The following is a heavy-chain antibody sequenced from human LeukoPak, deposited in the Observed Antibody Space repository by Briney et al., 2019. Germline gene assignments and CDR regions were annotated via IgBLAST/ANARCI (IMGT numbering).Heavy chain of an antibody. V-gene: IGHV3-53*05. J-gene: IGHJ6*03. CDR1: GFTVSSNY. CDR2: VYSGDST. CDR3: ARDRVVATIPYYYYYYMDV. Sequence: PGGSLRLSCAASGFTVSSNYMSWVRQAPGKGLEWVSVVYSGDSTYYADSVKGRFTISRDNPKNTLSLQMNSLRSEDTAVYYCARDRVVATIPYYYYYYMDVWGKGTTVTVSS. D-gene: IGHD5-12*01.